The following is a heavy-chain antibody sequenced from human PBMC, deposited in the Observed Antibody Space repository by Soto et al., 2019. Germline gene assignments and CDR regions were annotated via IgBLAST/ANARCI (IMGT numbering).Heavy chain of an antibody. D-gene: IGHD2-15*01. J-gene: IGHJ1*01. CDR1: GWSFSGYY. CDR3: ARTTPSLVVAAAEYFQH. V-gene: IGHV4-34*01. CDR2: INHSGST. Sequence: SETRSVTGALYGWSFSGYYWSWIRQPPGKGLEWIGEINHSGSTNYNPSLKSRVTISIDRSKNQFSLKLSSMTAADTAVYYCARTTPSLVVAAAEYFQHWGQGTLVTVSS.